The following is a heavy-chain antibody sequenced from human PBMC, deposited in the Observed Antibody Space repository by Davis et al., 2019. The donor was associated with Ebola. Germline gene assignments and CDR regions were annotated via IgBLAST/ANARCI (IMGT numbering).Heavy chain of an antibody. CDR3: AKGRGYDSSGYYFPEFDY. D-gene: IGHD3-22*01. CDR1: GFTFSSYG. Sequence: GESLKISCAASGFTFSSYGMHWVRQAPGKGLEWVAVISYDGSNKYYADSVKGRFTISRDNSKNTLYLQLNSLRPEDTAVYYCAKGRGYDSSGYYFPEFDYWGQGTLVTVSS. J-gene: IGHJ4*02. CDR2: ISYDGSNK. V-gene: IGHV3-30*18.